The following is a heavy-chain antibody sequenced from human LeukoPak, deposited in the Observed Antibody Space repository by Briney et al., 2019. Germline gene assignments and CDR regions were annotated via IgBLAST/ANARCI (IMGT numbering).Heavy chain of an antibody. CDR2: ISSSSSYI. D-gene: IGHD3-3*01. J-gene: IGHJ4*02. V-gene: IGHV3-21*01. Sequence: GGSLRLSCAASGFTFSSYSMNWVRQAPGKGLEWVSSISSSSSYIYYADSVKGRFTISRDNAKNSLYLQMNSLRAEDTAVYYCASTIFGVVTRVDYWGQGTRVTVSS. CDR1: GFTFSSYS. CDR3: ASTIFGVVTRVDY.